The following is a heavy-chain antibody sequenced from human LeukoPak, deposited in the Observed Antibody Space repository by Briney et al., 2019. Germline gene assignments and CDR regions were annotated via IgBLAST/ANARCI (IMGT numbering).Heavy chain of an antibody. CDR2: ISWNSGSI. CDR1: GFTFDDYA. V-gene: IGHV3-9*01. Sequence: GRSLRLSCAASGFTFDDYAMHWVRQAPGRGLEGVSGISWNSGSIVYADSVKGRFTISRDNAKNSLYLQMNSLRAEDTALNYCAKDMDSSGPHNPLFQHWGQGTLVTVSS. CDR3: AKDMDSSGPHNPLFQH. D-gene: IGHD3-22*01. J-gene: IGHJ1*01.